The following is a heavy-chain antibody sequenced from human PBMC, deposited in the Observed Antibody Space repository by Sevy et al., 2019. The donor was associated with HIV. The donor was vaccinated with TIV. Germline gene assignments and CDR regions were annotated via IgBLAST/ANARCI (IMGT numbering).Heavy chain of an antibody. Sequence: GSLRLSCAASGFIVSSNYMSWVRQAPGKGLEWVSVIYSGGSIYYADSVKGQFTISRDNSKNTMYLQMNSLRADDTAVYYCARLATYYYYGMDVWGQGTTVTVSS. CDR1: GFIVSSNY. CDR2: IYSGGSI. V-gene: IGHV3-53*01. CDR3: ARLATYYYYGMDV. J-gene: IGHJ6*02.